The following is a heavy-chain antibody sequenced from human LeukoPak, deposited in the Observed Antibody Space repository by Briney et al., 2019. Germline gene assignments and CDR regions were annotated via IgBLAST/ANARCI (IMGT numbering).Heavy chain of an antibody. CDR2: IWYDGSNK. Sequence: GGSLRLSCAASGFTFSSYGMHWVRQAPGKGLEWVAVIWYDGSNKYYADSVKGRFTISRDNSKNTLYLQMNSLRAEDTAVYYCAKGIVVVVAATPEYFQHWGQGTLVTVSS. J-gene: IGHJ1*01. D-gene: IGHD2-15*01. V-gene: IGHV3-33*06. CDR1: GFTFSSYG. CDR3: AKGIVVVVAATPEYFQH.